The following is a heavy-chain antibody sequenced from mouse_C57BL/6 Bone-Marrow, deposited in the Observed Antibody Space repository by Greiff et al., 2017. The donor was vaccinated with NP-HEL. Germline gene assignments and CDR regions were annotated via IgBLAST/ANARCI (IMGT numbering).Heavy chain of an antibody. J-gene: IGHJ1*03. V-gene: IGHV1-9*01. D-gene: IGHD1-1*01. CDR3: ARWRLSAITTDWYFDV. CDR2: ILPGSGST. Sequence: QVQLQQSGAELMKPGASVKLSCKATGYTFTGYWIEWVKQRPGHGLEWIGEILPGSGSTNYNEKFKGKATFTADPSSNTAYMQLSSLTTEDSAIYYCARWRLSAITTDWYFDVWGTGTTVTVAS. CDR1: GYTFTGYW.